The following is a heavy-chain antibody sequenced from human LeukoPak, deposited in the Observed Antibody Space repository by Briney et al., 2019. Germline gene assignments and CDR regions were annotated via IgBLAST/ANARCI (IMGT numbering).Heavy chain of an antibody. CDR3: AREGVAGSGDY. D-gene: IGHD6-19*01. V-gene: IGHV3-21*01. Sequence: GGSLGLSCAASGFTFSSYSMNWVRQAPGKGLEWVSSISSSSSYIYYADSVKGRFTISRDNAKNSLYLQMNSLRAEDTAVYYCAREGVAGSGDYWGQGTLVTVSS. CDR2: ISSSSSYI. CDR1: GFTFSSYS. J-gene: IGHJ4*02.